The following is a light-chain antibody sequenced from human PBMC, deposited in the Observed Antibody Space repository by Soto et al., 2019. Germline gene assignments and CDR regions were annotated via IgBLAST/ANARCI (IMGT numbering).Light chain of an antibody. CDR2: AAS. Sequence: DIQMTQSTSSLSASVGDRVTIPCRARQGIRTYLAWYQQKPGKVPKLLIYAASTLQSGVPSRFSGSGSGTDFTLTISSLQPEDVATYYCQKYNSALLTFGGGTKVEIK. CDR1: QGIRTY. V-gene: IGKV1-27*01. CDR3: QKYNSALLT. J-gene: IGKJ4*01.